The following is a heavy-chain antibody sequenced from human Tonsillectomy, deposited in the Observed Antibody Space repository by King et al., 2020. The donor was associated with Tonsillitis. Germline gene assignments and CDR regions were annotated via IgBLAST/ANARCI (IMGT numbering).Heavy chain of an antibody. Sequence: VQLVESGAEVKKPGESLRISCKASGYSFTNYWISWVRQMPGKGLEWMGRIGPSDSYTNYSPSFQGHVAISADKSISTAYLHRSSLKASDTAMYYCAADYYGSGYFDYWGQGTLVTVSA. CDR3: AADYYGSGYFDY. D-gene: IGHD3-10*01. CDR2: IGPSDSYT. CDR1: GYSFTNYW. V-gene: IGHV5-10-1*03. J-gene: IGHJ4*02.